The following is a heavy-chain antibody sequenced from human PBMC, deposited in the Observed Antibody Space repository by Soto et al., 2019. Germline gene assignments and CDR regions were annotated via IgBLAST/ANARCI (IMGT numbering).Heavy chain of an antibody. D-gene: IGHD2-15*01. Sequence: PSETLSLTYSFSGDSVTSHYLTWIRQSPGKGLEWIGYIYYTGSTYYNPSLKSRVTISVDTSKNQFSLKLSSVTVADTAVYYCARADLGVVVAAFDYWGQGTLVTVSS. CDR3: ARADLGVVVAAFDY. J-gene: IGHJ4*02. V-gene: IGHV4-59*02. CDR1: GDSVTSHY. CDR2: IYYTGST.